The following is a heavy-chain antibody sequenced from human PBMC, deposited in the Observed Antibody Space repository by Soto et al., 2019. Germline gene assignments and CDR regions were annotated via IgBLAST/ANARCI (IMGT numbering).Heavy chain of an antibody. Sequence: VGSLRLSCEASGFALNSYTMSWVRQAPGKGLEWVSYIGFSSSTTSYADSVRGRFTISRDIAGNSLYLQMHSLRDEDTAVYYCARDQDWAFDHWGQGILVTVS. CDR1: GFALNSYT. J-gene: IGHJ4*02. CDR3: ARDQDWAFDH. CDR2: IGFSSSTT. D-gene: IGHD3-9*01. V-gene: IGHV3-48*02.